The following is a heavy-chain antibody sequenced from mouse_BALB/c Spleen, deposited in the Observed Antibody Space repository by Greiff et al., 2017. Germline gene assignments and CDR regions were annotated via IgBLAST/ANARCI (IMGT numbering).Heavy chain of an antibody. Sequence: EVMLVESGGGLVKPGGSLKLSCAASGFTFSSYAMSWVRQTPEKRLEWVASISSGGSTYYPDSVKGRFTISRDNARNILYLQMSSLRSEDTAMYYCARWDFDYWGQGTTLTVSS. CDR2: ISSGGST. J-gene: IGHJ2*01. CDR1: GFTFSSYA. V-gene: IGHV5-6-5*01. CDR3: ARWDFDY.